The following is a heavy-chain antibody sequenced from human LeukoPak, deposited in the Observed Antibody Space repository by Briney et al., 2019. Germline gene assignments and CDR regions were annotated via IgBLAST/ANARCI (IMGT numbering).Heavy chain of an antibody. CDR3: ARHRDYYDT. D-gene: IGHD3-22*01. CDR1: GGSISSYY. J-gene: IGHJ4*01. Sequence: SETLSLTCTVSGGSISSYYWSWIRQPPGKGLEWIGYIYSSGSANYNPSIKSRVIISGDTSKNQISLKLTSVTAADTAVYFCARHRDYYDTWGRGTLVTVSS. CDR2: IYSSGSA. V-gene: IGHV4-59*08.